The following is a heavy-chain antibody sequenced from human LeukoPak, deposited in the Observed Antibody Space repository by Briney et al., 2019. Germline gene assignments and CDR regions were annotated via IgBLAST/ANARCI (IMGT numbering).Heavy chain of an antibody. J-gene: IGHJ2*01. D-gene: IGHD6-13*01. V-gene: IGHV4-34*01. CDR2: INHSGST. CDR1: GGSFSGYY. Sequence: KPSETLSLTCAVYGGSFSGYYWSWIRQPPGKGLEWIGEINHSGSTNYNPSLKSRVTISVDTSKNQFSLKLSSVTAADTAVYYCARQSSSWFYWYFDLWGRGTLVTVSS. CDR3: ARQSSSWFYWYFDL.